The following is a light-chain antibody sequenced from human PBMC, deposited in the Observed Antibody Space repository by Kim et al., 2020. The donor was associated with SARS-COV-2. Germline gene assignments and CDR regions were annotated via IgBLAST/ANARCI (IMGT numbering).Light chain of an antibody. J-gene: IGLJ2*01. Sequence: GQRVIISCSGSSSNIGSNYVYWYQQLPGTAPKLLIYRNSQRPSGVPDRFLGSKSGTSASLAISGPRVEDEADYCCAAWDDSLNSQVFGGGTKVTVL. CDR2: RNS. V-gene: IGLV1-47*01. CDR3: AAWDDSLNSQV. CDR1: SSNIGSNY.